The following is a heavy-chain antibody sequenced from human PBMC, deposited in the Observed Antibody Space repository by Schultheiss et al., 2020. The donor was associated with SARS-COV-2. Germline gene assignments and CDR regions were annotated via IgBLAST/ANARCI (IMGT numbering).Heavy chain of an antibody. CDR1: GFTFSSYA. CDR2: IGTAGDT. D-gene: IGHD1-1*01. Sequence: GGSLRLSCAASGFTFSSYAMSWVRQAPGKGLEWVSAIGTAGDTYYQGSVKGRFTISRDNAKNTLYLQMNSLRAEDTAVYYCAKLPNWNDGDAFDIWGQGTMVTVSS. CDR3: AKLPNWNDGDAFDI. J-gene: IGHJ3*02. V-gene: IGHV3-23*02.